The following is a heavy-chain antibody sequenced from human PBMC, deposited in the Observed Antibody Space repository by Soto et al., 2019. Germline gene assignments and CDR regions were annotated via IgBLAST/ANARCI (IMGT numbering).Heavy chain of an antibody. CDR2: ISYDGSNK. J-gene: IGHJ6*02. Sequence: QVQLVESGGGVVQPGRSLRLSCAASGFTFSIYGMHWVRQAPGKGLEWVAVISYDGSNKYYAESVKGRFTISRDNSKNTLYLQMNSLRAEDTAVYYCAKDVVGVTTSYYYGMDVWGQGTTVTVS. CDR3: AKDVVGVTTSYYYGMDV. D-gene: IGHD1-26*01. V-gene: IGHV3-30*18. CDR1: GFTFSIYG.